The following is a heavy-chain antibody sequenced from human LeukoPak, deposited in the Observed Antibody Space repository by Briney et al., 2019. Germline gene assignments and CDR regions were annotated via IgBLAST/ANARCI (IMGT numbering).Heavy chain of an antibody. CDR3: ARGPRIAAAGTGY. V-gene: IGHV3-23*01. CDR2: ISGSGGST. CDR1: GFTFSSYA. D-gene: IGHD6-13*01. J-gene: IGHJ4*02. Sequence: GGSLRLSCAASGFTFSSYAMSWVRQAPGKGLEWVSAISGSGGSTYYADSVKGRFTISRDNAKNSLYLQMNSLRAEDTAVYYCARGPRIAAAGTGYWGQGTLVTVSS.